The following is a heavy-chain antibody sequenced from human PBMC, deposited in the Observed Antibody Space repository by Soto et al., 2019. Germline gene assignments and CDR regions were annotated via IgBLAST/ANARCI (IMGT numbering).Heavy chain of an antibody. CDR1: GFTFSSYA. Sequence: QVQLVESGGGVVQPGRSLRLSCAASGFTFSSYAMHWVRQAPGKGLEWVAVISYDGSNKYYADSVKGRFTISRDNSKNTLYLQMNSLRAEDTAVYYCARGGITMVRGPLGYWGQGTLVTVSS. CDR2: ISYDGSNK. CDR3: ARGGITMVRGPLGY. V-gene: IGHV3-30-3*01. D-gene: IGHD3-10*01. J-gene: IGHJ4*02.